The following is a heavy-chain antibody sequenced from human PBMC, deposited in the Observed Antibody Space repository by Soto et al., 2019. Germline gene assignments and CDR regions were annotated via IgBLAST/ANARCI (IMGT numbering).Heavy chain of an antibody. J-gene: IGHJ5*02. CDR1: GFSLTTRGVG. V-gene: IGHV2-5*02. CDR3: AHIPNYYQYDWFDP. CDR2: IYWDDDK. Sequence: QITLKESGPTLVKPTQTLTLTCTFSGFSLTTRGVGVGWIRQPPGKALECLALIYWDDDKRYSPSLQSRLSITKDTPKNQVVLTMTNVDPVDTATYYCAHIPNYYQYDWFDPWGQGTLVSVSS. D-gene: IGHD3-16*01.